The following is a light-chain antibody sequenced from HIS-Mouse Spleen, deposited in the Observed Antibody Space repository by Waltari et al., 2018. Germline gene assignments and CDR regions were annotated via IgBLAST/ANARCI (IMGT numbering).Light chain of an antibody. CDR3: SSYTSSSTLVV. V-gene: IGLV2-14*03. Sequence: QSALTQPASVSGSPGQSITIPCTGTRSDVGGYNYVSWYQQHPGKAPKLMIYAVSNRPSGVSNRFSGSKSGNTASLTISGLQAEDEADYYCSSYTSSSTLVVFGGGTKLTVL. J-gene: IGLJ2*01. CDR2: AVS. CDR1: RSDVGGYNY.